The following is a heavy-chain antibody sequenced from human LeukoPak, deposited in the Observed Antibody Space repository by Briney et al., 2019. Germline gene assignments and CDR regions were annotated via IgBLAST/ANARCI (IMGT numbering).Heavy chain of an antibody. D-gene: IGHD5-12*01. J-gene: IGHJ4*02. CDR2: IYSGGST. CDR1: GFTVSSNY. V-gene: IGHV3-53*01. CDR3: AGEGSGYDSHIPFDC. Sequence: PGGSLRLSCAASGFTVSSNYMSCVRQAPGKGLEWVSVIYSGGSTYYADSVKGRFTISRDNSKNTLYLQMNSLRAEDTAVYYCAGEGSGYDSHIPFDCWGQGTLVTVSS.